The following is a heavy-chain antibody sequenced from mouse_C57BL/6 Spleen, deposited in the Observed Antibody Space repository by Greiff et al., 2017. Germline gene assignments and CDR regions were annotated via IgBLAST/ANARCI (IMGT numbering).Heavy chain of an antibody. CDR2: INPSTGGT. J-gene: IGHJ4*01. CDR3: ARYGYAMDY. V-gene: IGHV1-42*01. D-gene: IGHD1-1*01. Sequence: VQLQQSGPELVKPGASVKISCKASGYSFTGYYMNWVKQSPEKSLEWIGEINPSTGGTTYTQKFKAKATLTVDKSSSTAYMQLKSLTSEDSAVYYCARYGYAMDYWGQGTSVTVSS. CDR1: GYSFTGYY.